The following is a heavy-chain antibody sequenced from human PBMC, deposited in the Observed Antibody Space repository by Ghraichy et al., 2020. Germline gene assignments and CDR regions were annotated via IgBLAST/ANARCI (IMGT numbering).Heavy chain of an antibody. CDR2: AHSSGSA. Sequence: GSLRLSCTVSGGSFTTYYWSWIRQPPGKGLQWIGYAHSSGSAYYNRSLKSRVTISVDTSQNQFSLRVTSLTAADTAVYYCARRHGYCGSMDYWGQGTLVSVSS. D-gene: IGHD5-12*01. CDR1: GGSFTTYY. J-gene: IGHJ4*02. CDR3: ARRHGYCGSMDY. V-gene: IGHV4-59*01.